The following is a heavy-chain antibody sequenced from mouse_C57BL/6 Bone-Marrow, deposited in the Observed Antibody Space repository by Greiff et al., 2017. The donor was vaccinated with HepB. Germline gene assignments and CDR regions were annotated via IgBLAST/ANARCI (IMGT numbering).Heavy chain of an antibody. Sequence: EVMLVESGPGMVKPSQSLSLTCTVTGYSITSGYDWHWIRHFPGNKLEWMGYISYSGSTNYNPSFKSRISITHDTSKNHFFLKLNSVTTEDTATYSCAREGDYCYHYWYFDVWGTGTTVTVSS. CDR2: ISYSGST. CDR1: GYSITSGYD. J-gene: IGHJ1*03. CDR3: AREGDYCYHYWYFDV. V-gene: IGHV3-1*01. D-gene: IGHD1-2*01.